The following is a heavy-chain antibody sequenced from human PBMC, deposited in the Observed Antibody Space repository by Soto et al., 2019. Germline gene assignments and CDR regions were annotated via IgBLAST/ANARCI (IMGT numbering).Heavy chain of an antibody. CDR2: INHSGST. Sequence: TLSLTFAVYGGSFIGYYWRWIRQPPGKGLEWIGEINHSGSTNYNPSLKSRVTISVDTSKNQFSLKLSSVTAADTAVYYCAGYSSGWYPTRWFDPWGQGTLVTV. CDR1: GGSFIGYY. J-gene: IGHJ5*02. V-gene: IGHV4-34*01. D-gene: IGHD6-19*01. CDR3: AGYSSGWYPTRWFDP.